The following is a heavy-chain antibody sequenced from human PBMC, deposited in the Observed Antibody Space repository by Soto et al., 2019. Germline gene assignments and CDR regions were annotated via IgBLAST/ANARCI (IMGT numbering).Heavy chain of an antibody. CDR2: IDWDGDK. V-gene: IGHV2-70*04. CDR3: VRRFGHLEGYWFDS. J-gene: IGHJ5*01. CDR1: GFSLSSTGMR. Sequence: ERTLVNPTQTLTLTCAFSGFSLSSTGMRVSWIRQAPGEALEWLARIDWDGDKFYSASLKTRLTIFKDTSTNQVVLRMTNMQPVDPATYYWVRRFGHLEGYWFDSCGQGTRVTLPS. D-gene: IGHD6-13*01.